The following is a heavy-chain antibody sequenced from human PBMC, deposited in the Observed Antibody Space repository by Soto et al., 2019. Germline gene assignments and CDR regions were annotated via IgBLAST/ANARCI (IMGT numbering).Heavy chain of an antibody. CDR2: IYPGDSDT. J-gene: IGHJ6*02. V-gene: IGHV5-51*01. D-gene: IGHD6-13*01. Sequence: VSLKISCKGSGYSFTSYWIGWVRQMPGKGLEWMGIIYPGDSDTRYSPSFQGQVTISADKSISTAYLQWSSLKASDTTMYYCARSSAGRYYYYGMDVWGQGTTVTVSS. CDR3: ARSSAGRYYYYGMDV. CDR1: GYSFTSYW.